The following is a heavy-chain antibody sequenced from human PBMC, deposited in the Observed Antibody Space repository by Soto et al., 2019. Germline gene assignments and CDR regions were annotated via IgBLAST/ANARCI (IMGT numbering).Heavy chain of an antibody. D-gene: IGHD3-22*01. CDR1: GGNIMSCI. J-gene: IGHJ6*02. V-gene: IGHV3-48*02. CDR2: ISDIGSNT. Sequence: GGALRLSCAGVGGNIMSCIMNLVREAPGGGLEWVSYISDIGSNTLYSDSVKVRFTFSRDTAKNSLYLQMSGLRDEDSAVYYCARYYHHSTGSDAMDVWGPGNTVHLSS. CDR3: ARYYHHSTGSDAMDV.